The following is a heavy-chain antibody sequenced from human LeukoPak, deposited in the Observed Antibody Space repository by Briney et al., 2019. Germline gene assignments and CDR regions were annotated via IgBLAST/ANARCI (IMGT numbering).Heavy chain of an antibody. CDR3: ATKGRGYSGYDFSFDS. CDR2: ISSRSSDI. CDR1: GFTFSTYS. Sequence: GGSLRLSCAASGFTFSTYSMNWVRQAPGKGLEWVSYISSRSSDIHYADSVKGRFTISRDNAKNSLYLQMNSLRDEDTAVYYCATKGRGYSGYDFSFDSWGQGTLVTVSS. D-gene: IGHD5-12*01. J-gene: IGHJ4*02. V-gene: IGHV3-48*02.